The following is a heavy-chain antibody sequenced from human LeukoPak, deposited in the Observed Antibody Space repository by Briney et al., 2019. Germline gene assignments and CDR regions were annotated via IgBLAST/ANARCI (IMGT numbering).Heavy chain of an antibody. CDR1: GFTFSSFS. CDR2: ISSGSSTI. D-gene: IGHD4-17*01. J-gene: IGHJ4*02. V-gene: IGHV3-48*04. CDR3: ARPLPPTDY. Sequence: GGSLRLSCAASGFTFSSFSMNWVRQAPGKGLEWASYISSGSSTIYYADSVKGRFTISRDNAKNSVYLQMNSLRAEDTAVYYCARPLPPTDYWGQGTLVTVSS.